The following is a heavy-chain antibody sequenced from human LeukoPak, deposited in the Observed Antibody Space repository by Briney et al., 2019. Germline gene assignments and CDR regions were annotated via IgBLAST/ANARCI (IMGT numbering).Heavy chain of an antibody. D-gene: IGHD6-19*01. J-gene: IGHJ1*01. CDR2: IKQDGSEK. V-gene: IGHV3-7*01. CDR3: ARVGGSGWFLQYFQH. CDR1: GFTFSSYW. Sequence: GGSLRLPCAASGFTFSSYWMSWVRQAPGKGLEWVANIKQDGSEKYYVDSVKGRFTISRDNAKNSLYLQMNSLRAEDTAVYYCARVGGSGWFLQYFQHWGQGTLVTVSS.